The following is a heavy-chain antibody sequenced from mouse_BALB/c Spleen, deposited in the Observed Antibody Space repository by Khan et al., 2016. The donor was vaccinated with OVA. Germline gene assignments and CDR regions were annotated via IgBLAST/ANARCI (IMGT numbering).Heavy chain of an antibody. Sequence: QVQLQQSGAELARPGASVKLSCKASGYTFTSYWMQWVKQRPGQGLEWIGAIYPGDGDTRYTQKFKGKATLTADKSSSTAYMQLSSLASEDSAVXYCVRTRGDYDSAWFAYWGQGTLVTVSA. D-gene: IGHD2-4*01. CDR3: VRTRGDYDSAWFAY. CDR2: IYPGDGDT. V-gene: IGHV1-87*01. CDR1: GYTFTSYW. J-gene: IGHJ3*01.